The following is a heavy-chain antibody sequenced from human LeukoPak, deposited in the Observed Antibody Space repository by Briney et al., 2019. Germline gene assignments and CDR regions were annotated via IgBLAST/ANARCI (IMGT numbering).Heavy chain of an antibody. D-gene: IGHD3-10*01. J-gene: IGHJ6*02. V-gene: IGHV3-21*01. CDR3: AGSITMVRGYYYGMDV. CDR1: GFTFSSYS. CDR2: ISSSSSYI. Sequence: GGSLRLSCAASGFTFSSYSMNWVRQAPGKGLEWVSSISSSSSYIYYADSVKGRFTISRDNAKNSLYLQMNSLRAEDTAVYYCAGSITMVRGYYYGMDVWGQGTTVTVSS.